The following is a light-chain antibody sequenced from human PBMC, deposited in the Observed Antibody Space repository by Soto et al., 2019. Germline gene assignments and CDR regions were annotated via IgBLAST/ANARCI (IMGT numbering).Light chain of an antibody. CDR1: QSVSSSY. J-gene: IGKJ4*01. V-gene: IGKV3-20*01. CDR2: GAS. CDR3: QQYGSSHLT. Sequence: EIVLTQSPGTLSLSPGERATLSCRASQSVSSSYLAWYQQKPGQAPRLLIYGASNRATGIPARFSGSGSGTDFSLIINGLEPEDFAVYFCQQYGSSHLTFGGGTKVDIK.